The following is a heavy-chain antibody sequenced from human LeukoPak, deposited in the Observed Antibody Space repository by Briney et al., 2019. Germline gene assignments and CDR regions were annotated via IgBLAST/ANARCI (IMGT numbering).Heavy chain of an antibody. Sequence: GRSLRLSCAASGYTFTSYAMNWVRQAPGQGLEWMGWINTNTGNPTYAQGFTGRFVFSLDTSVSTAYLQISSLKAEDTAVYYCARVRGESSSSLYGSGSYLPFDYWGQGTLVTVSS. CDR1: GYTFTSYA. J-gene: IGHJ4*02. V-gene: IGHV7-4-1*02. D-gene: IGHD3-10*01. CDR2: INTNTGNP. CDR3: ARVRGESSSSLYGSGSYLPFDY.